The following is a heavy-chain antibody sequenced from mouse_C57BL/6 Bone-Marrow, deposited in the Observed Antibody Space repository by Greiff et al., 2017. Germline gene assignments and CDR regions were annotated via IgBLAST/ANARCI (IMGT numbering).Heavy chain of an antibody. CDR2: INPNYGTT. CDR1: GYSFTDYN. V-gene: IGHV1-39*01. CDR3: ARNSGYHFAY. D-gene: IGHD3-1*01. J-gene: IGHJ3*01. Sequence: EVQLQQSGPELVKPGASVKISCKASGYSFTDYNMNWVKQSTGKSLEWIGVINPNYGTTSYNQKFKGKATLTVDQSSSTAYMRLNSLTSEDAEVYYCARNSGYHFAYWGQGTLVTVSA.